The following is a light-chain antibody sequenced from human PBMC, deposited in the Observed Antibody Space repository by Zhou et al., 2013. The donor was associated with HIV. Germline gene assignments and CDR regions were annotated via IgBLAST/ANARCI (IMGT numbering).Light chain of an antibody. Sequence: AIRITQSPSSLSASTGDRVTITCRASQGISSYLAWYQQKPGKAPKLLIYAASTLQSGVPSRFSGSGFGTEFTLTISSLQPDDFATYYCQHYSGSSPWTFGQGTKVDIK. CDR3: QHYSGSSPWT. CDR1: QGISSY. V-gene: IGKV1-8*01. J-gene: IGKJ1*01. CDR2: AAS.